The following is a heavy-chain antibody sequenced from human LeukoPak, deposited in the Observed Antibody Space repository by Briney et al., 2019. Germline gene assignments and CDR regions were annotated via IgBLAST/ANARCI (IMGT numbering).Heavy chain of an antibody. CDR3: ARGRKSPSIAAWTFGSPNWFDP. D-gene: IGHD6-6*01. V-gene: IGHV4-34*01. J-gene: IGHJ5*02. Sequence: SETLSLTCAVYGGSFSGYYWSWIRQPPGKGLEWIGEINHSGSTNYNPSLKSRVTISVDTSKNQFSLKLSSVTAADTAVYYCARGRKSPSIAAWTFGSPNWFDPWGQGTLVTVSS. CDR2: INHSGST. CDR1: GGSFSGYY.